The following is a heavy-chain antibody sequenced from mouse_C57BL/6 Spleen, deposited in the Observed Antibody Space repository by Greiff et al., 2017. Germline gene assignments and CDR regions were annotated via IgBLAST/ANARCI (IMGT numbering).Heavy chain of an antibody. CDR2: INPNNGGT. D-gene: IGHD1-1*01. CDR3: ARYSLDYYGSSLYFDY. Sequence: VQLQQSGPELVKPGASVKIPCKASGYTFTDYNMDWVKQSHGKSLEWIGDINPNNGGTIYNQKFKGKATLTVDKSSSTAYMELRSLTSEDTAVYYCARYSLDYYGSSLYFDYWGQGTTLTVSS. V-gene: IGHV1-18*01. CDR1: GYTFTDYN. J-gene: IGHJ2*01.